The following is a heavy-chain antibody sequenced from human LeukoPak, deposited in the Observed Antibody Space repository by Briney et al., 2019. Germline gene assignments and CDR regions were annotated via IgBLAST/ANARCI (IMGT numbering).Heavy chain of an antibody. CDR2: IRSSSSYI. CDR3: ARDPGDYYYYMDV. J-gene: IGHJ6*03. CDR1: GFTFSSYS. D-gene: IGHD3-10*01. V-gene: IGHV3-21*01. Sequence: PGGSLRLSCAASGFTFSSYSMNWVRQAPGKGLEWVSSIRSSSSYIYYADSVKGRFTISRDNAKNSLYLQMNSLRAEDTAVYYCARDPGDYYYYMDVWGKGTTVTVSS.